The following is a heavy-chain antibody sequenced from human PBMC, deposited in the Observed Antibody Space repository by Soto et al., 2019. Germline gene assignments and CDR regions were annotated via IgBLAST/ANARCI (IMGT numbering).Heavy chain of an antibody. D-gene: IGHD6-13*01. CDR2: IIPIFGTA. Sequence: QVQLVQSGAEVKKPGSSVKVSCKASGGTFSSYAISWVRQAPGQWLEWMGGIIPIFGTANYAQKFQGRVTITADESTSTAYMVLSSLRSEDTAVYYCARDRLAAAGTWGSYYYYYGMDVWGQGTTVTVSS. J-gene: IGHJ6*02. CDR1: GGTFSSYA. V-gene: IGHV1-69*01. CDR3: ARDRLAAAGTWGSYYYYYGMDV.